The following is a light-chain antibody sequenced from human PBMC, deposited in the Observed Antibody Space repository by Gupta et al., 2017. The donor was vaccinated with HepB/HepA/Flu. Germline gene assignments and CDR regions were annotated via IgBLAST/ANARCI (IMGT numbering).Light chain of an antibody. Sequence: DIQMTQSPSTLSASVGDRVTITCRASESISSWLAWYQQKPGKAPKLLIYKASSLESGVPSRFSGSGSGTEFTLTISSLQTDDSATYYCLQDTSYTCSFGQGTKMEIK. CDR2: KAS. J-gene: IGKJ2*04. CDR1: ESISSW. V-gene: IGKV1-5*03. CDR3: LQDTSYTCS.